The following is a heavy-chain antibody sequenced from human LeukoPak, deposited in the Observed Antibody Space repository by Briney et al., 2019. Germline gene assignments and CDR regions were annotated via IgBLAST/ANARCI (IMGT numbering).Heavy chain of an antibody. CDR2: INHDGRRT. CDR3: ARAPYTTGRGYYFDY. J-gene: IGHJ4*02. D-gene: IGHD1-1*01. CDR1: GFTFSYYW. V-gene: IGHV3-74*01. Sequence: GGSLRLSCAASGFTFSYYWMHWVRQAPGKGLVWVSRINHDGRRTTYAASVKGRFTISRDNAKNTLYLQMNSLRAEDTAVYYCARAPYTTGRGYYFDYWGQGTLVTVSS.